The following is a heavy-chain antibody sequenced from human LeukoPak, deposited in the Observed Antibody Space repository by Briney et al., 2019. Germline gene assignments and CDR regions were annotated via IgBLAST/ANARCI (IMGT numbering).Heavy chain of an antibody. V-gene: IGHV4-31*03. CDR3: ARDHYDSSGYLFDP. CDR1: GGSISSGGYY. J-gene: IGHJ5*02. CDR2: IYYSGST. Sequence: SQALSLTCTVSGGSISSGGYYWRWIRQHPGKGLEWIGYIYYSGSTYYNPSLKSRITISVDTSKNQFSLKPSSVTAADAAVYYCARDHYDSSGYLFDPWGQGTLVTVSS. D-gene: IGHD3-22*01.